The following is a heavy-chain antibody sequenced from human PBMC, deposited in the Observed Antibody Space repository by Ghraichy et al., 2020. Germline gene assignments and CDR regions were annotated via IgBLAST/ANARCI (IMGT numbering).Heavy chain of an antibody. Sequence: GESLNISCAASGFTFSTYWMHWVRQAPGKGLVWVSRINSDGSSTSYADSVKGRFIISRDNAKNTLYLQMNSLRAEDTAVYYCARVYYYDSSVDRYFDYWGQETLVTVSS. CDR3: ARVYYYDSSVDRYFDY. CDR1: GFTFSTYW. CDR2: INSDGSST. D-gene: IGHD3-22*01. J-gene: IGHJ4*02. V-gene: IGHV3-74*01.